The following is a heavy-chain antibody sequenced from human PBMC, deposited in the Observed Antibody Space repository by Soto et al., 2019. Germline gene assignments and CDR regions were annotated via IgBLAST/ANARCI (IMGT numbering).Heavy chain of an antibody. J-gene: IGHJ3*01. D-gene: IGHD4-17*01. CDR2: ISSSGDSA. CDR3: AHPRGYGVFDAV. CDR1: GFIFSTYA. V-gene: IGHV3-23*01. Sequence: EVQLLQTGGGLVQPGGSLSLSCAASGFIFSTYAMNWVRQAPGKGLEWVSAISSSGDSAYYAESVRGRFTISRDNSINTLYLQMRSLRPEDXXXXXXAHPRGYGVFDAV.